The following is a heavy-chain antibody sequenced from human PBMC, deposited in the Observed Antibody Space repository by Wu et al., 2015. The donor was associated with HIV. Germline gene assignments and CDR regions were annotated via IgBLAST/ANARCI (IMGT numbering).Heavy chain of an antibody. D-gene: IGHD6-13*01. CDR2: INPNSGGT. V-gene: IGHV1-2*02. CDR1: GYTFTGYY. J-gene: IGHJ3*02. Sequence: QVQLVQSGAEVKKPGASVKVSCKASGYTFTGYYMHWVRQAPGQGLEWMGWINPNSGGTNYAQKFQGRVTMTRDTSISTAYMELSRLRSDDTAVYYCARVLVLPEQQLMTFDIVGPRDKWSPSLQ. CDR3: ARVLVLPEQQLMTFDI.